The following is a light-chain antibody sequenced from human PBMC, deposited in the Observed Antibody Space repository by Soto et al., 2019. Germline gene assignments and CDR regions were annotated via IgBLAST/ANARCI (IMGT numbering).Light chain of an antibody. V-gene: IGLV1-51*01. Sequence: QSVLTQPPSVSAGPGQRVTISCSGSASNIGNNSVSWYQQLPGAAPKLLIYDDNNRPSGIPDRFSGSKSGTSATLGITGLQTGDEADYYCGTWDTSLPACVFGPGTKVTVL. CDR2: DDN. CDR3: GTWDTSLPACV. J-gene: IGLJ1*01. CDR1: ASNIGNNS.